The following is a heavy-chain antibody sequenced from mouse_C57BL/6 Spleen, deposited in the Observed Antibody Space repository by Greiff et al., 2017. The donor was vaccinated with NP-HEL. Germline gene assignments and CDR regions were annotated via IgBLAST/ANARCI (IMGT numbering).Heavy chain of an antibody. CDR3: APCSNWAFAY. V-gene: IGHV1-64*01. D-gene: IGHD4-1*01. CDR2: IHPNSGST. CDR1: GYTFTSYW. Sequence: QVQLQQPGAELVKPGASVKLSCKASGYTFTSYWMHWVKQRPGQGLEWIGMIHPNSGSTNYNEKFKIKATLTVDKSSSTAYMQLSSLTSEDSAVYYFAPCSNWAFAYWGQGTLVTVSA. J-gene: IGHJ3*01.